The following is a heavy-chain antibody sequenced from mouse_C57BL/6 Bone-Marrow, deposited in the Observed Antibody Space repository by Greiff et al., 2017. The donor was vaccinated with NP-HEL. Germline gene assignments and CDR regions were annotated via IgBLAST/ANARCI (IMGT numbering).Heavy chain of an antibody. CDR2: IRNKANNHTT. J-gene: IGHJ2*01. D-gene: IGHD1-1*01. CDR1: GFTFSDSW. CDR3: TCITTVASLHYFDY. V-gene: IGHV6-6*01. Sequence: DVKLVESGGGLVQPGGSLQLSCAASGFTFSDSWMDWVRQSPEKGLEWVAEIRNKANNHTTYYAESVQGKFTISRDDSKSSVYLQMNSLRAEDTGIYYCTCITTVASLHYFDYWGQCTTRTVSS.